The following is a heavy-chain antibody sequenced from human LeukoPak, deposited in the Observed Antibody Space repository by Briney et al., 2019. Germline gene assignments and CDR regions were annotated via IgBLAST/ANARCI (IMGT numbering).Heavy chain of an antibody. CDR2: ISGSGGST. CDR3: ARESYCSGGSCYSGRAFDI. CDR1: GFTFSSYA. V-gene: IGHV3-23*01. J-gene: IGHJ3*02. Sequence: GGSLRLSCAASGFTFSSYAMSWVRQAPGEGLEWVSAISGSGGSTSYADSVKGRFTISRDNSKNTLYLQMNSLSAEDTAVYYCARESYCSGGSCYSGRAFDIWGQGTMVTVSS. D-gene: IGHD2-15*01.